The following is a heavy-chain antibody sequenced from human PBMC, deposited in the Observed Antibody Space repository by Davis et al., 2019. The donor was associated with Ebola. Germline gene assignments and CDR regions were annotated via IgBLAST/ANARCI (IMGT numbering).Heavy chain of an antibody. CDR2: IKSKSAGGTT. Sequence: PRAASGFTFSSYEMNWVRQAPGKGLEWVGRIKSKSAGGTTDHAPPVRGRFIIPRDESRNTLYLQMTSLRTEDTAVYFCTTDRGIAVRPLFDCWGQGTLVTVSS. CDR3: TTDRGIAVRPLFDC. J-gene: IGHJ4*02. D-gene: IGHD6-6*01. V-gene: IGHV3-15*01. CDR1: GFTFSSYE.